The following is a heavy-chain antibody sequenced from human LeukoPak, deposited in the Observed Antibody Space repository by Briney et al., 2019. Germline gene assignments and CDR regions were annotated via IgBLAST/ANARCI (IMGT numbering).Heavy chain of an antibody. Sequence: GGSLRLSCAASGFTFSSYAMSWVRQAPGKGLEWVSAISGSGGSTYYADSVKGRFTISRDNSKNTLYLQMNSLRAEDTAVYYCTRGVPPPDIVVVPAAISDYWGQGTLVTVSS. V-gene: IGHV3-23*01. CDR1: GFTFSSYA. J-gene: IGHJ4*02. CDR2: ISGSGGST. D-gene: IGHD2-2*02. CDR3: TRGVPPPDIVVVPAAISDY.